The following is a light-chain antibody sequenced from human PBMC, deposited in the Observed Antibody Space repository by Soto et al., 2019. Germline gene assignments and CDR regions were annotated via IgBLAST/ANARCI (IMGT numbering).Light chain of an antibody. V-gene: IGKV3-11*01. CDR1: QSVSTY. Sequence: EIVLTQSPATLSLSPGDRATLSCRASQSVSTYLAWYQQKPGQAPRLLIYDSSNRATGIPARFSGSGSGTDLTLTISSLEPEDFAVYYCPQRSNWPPAFGGGTKVDI. CDR3: PQRSNWPPA. J-gene: IGKJ4*01. CDR2: DSS.